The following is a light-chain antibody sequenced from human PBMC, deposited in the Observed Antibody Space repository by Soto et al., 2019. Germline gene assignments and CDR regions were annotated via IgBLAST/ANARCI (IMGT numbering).Light chain of an antibody. CDR3: AAWDDSLNGQVV. Sequence: QSVLTQPPSASGTPGQRVTISCSGSSSNIGSNTVNWYQQLPGTAPKLLIYSNNQRPSGVPDRFSGSKSGTSASLAISGLHSEDEDDYYCAAWDDSLNGQVVFGGGTKLTVL. V-gene: IGLV1-44*01. CDR2: SNN. J-gene: IGLJ2*01. CDR1: SSNIGSNT.